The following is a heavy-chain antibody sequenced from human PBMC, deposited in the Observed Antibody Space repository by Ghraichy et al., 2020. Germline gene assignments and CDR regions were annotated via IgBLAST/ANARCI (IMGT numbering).Heavy chain of an antibody. CDR2: INHSGST. D-gene: IGHD2-2*01. CDR1: GGSFSGYY. Sequence: SQTLSLTCAVYGGSFSGYYWSWIRQPPGKGLEWIGEINHSGSTNYNPSLKSRVTISVDTSKNQFSLKLSSVTAADTAVYYCARDIVVVPAATEKKKYYYGMYVWGQGTTVTVSS. V-gene: IGHV4-34*01. J-gene: IGHJ6*02. CDR3: ARDIVVVPAATEKKKYYYGMYV.